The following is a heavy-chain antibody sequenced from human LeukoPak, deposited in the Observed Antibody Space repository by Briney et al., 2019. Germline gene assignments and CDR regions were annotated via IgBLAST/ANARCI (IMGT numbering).Heavy chain of an antibody. CDR2: ISGSGGST. J-gene: IGHJ4*02. Sequence: GGSLRLSCAASGFTFSSYGMSWVRQAPGKGLEWVSAISGSGGSTYYADSVKGRFTISRDDSKNTLYLQMNSLKTEDTAVYYCTTGVLLWFGELYPYFDYWGQGTLVTVSS. D-gene: IGHD3-10*01. CDR1: GFTFSSYG. V-gene: IGHV3-23*01. CDR3: TTGVLLWFGELYPYFDY.